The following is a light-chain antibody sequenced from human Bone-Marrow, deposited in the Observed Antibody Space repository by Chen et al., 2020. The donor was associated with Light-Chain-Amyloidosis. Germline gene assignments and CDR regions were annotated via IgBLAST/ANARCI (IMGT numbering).Light chain of an antibody. Sequence: IQLTQSPSVLPASVGDRVTITCRASQGIYSHLAWYQQKPGKAPKLLINAASTLQRGVPSRFSGSGSGSQFTLTISSLQPEDFATYYCKQLYTYPLTFGGGTKVVFK. CDR3: KQLYTYPLT. CDR2: AAS. V-gene: IGKV1-9*01. CDR1: QGIYSH. J-gene: IGKJ4*01.